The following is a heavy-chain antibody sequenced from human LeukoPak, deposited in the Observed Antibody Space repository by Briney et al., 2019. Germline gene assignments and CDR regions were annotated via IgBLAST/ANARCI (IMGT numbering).Heavy chain of an antibody. CDR3: AQTVDTAMGYYFDY. CDR2: ISSSSSYI. CDR1: GFTFSSYS. J-gene: IGHJ4*02. D-gene: IGHD5-18*01. V-gene: IGHV3-21*01. Sequence: GGSLRLSCAASGFTFSSYSMKWVRQAPGKGLEWVSSISSSSSYIYYADSVKGRFTISRDNAKNSLYLQMNSLRAEDTAVYYCAQTVDTAMGYYFDYWGQGTLVTVSS.